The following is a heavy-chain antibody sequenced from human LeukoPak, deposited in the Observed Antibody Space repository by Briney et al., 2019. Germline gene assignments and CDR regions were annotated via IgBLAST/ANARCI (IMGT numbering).Heavy chain of an antibody. Sequence: GGSLRLSCAASGFPFSTYAMSWVRQAPGKGLEWVAVIWYDGSNKYYADSVKGRSTISRDNSKNTLYLQMNSLRAEDTAVYYCARGSVADPFDYWGQGTLVTVSS. D-gene: IGHD6-19*01. CDR1: GFPFSTYA. CDR2: IWYDGSNK. CDR3: ARGSVADPFDY. V-gene: IGHV3-33*08. J-gene: IGHJ4*02.